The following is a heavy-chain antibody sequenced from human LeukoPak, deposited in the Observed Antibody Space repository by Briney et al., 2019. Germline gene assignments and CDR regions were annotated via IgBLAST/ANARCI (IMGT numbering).Heavy chain of an antibody. CDR2: IYSGGST. D-gene: IGHD3-22*01. CDR3: ARDSGGSDSYGYYPFYYFDY. CDR1: GFTVSTNY. V-gene: IGHV3-53*01. J-gene: IGHJ4*02. Sequence: GGSLRLSCAASGFTVSTNYMSWVRQAPGKGLEWVSLIYSGGSTYYADSVKGRFTISRDNSKNTLYLQMNSLRAEDTAVYSCARDSGGSDSYGYYPFYYFDYWGQGTLVTVSS.